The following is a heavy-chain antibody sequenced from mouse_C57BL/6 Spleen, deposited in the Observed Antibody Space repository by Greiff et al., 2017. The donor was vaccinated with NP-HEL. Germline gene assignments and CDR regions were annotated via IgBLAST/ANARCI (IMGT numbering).Heavy chain of an antibody. CDR2: ISSGGDYI. CDR1: GFTFSSYA. D-gene: IGHD1-1*01. V-gene: IGHV5-9-1*02. J-gene: IGHJ3*01. Sequence: EVKLMESGEGLVKPGGSLKLSCAASGFTFSSYAMSWVRQTPAKRLEWVAYISSGGDYIYYADTVKGRFTISRDNARNTLYLQMSSLKSEDTAMYYCTREDYGSSYPWFAYWGQGTLVTVSA. CDR3: TREDYGSSYPWFAY.